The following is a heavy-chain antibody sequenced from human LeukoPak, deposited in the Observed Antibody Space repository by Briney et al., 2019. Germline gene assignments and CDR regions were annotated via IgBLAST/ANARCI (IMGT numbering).Heavy chain of an antibody. CDR2: IYYSGST. J-gene: IGHJ5*02. D-gene: IGHD6-13*01. CDR1: GGSISSGGYY. CDR3: ARDYPGIAAAGRRGNWFDP. Sequence: SQTLSLTCTVSGGSISSGGYYWSWIRQHPGTGLERIGYIYYSGSTYYNPSLKSRVTISVDTSKNQFSLKLSSVTAADTAVYYCARDYPGIAAAGRRGNWFDPWGQGTLVTVSS. V-gene: IGHV4-31*03.